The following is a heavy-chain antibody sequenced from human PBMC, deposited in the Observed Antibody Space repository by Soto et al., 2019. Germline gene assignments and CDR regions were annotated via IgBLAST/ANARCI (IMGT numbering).Heavy chain of an antibody. Sequence: SGGSLRLSCAASGFTFSSYAMHWVRQAPGKGLEWVAVISYDGSNKYYADSVKGRFTISRDNSKNTLYLQMNSLRAEDTAVYYCAKDSGYDFYYYMDVWGKGTTVTVSS. V-gene: IGHV3-30-3*01. D-gene: IGHD5-12*01. CDR2: ISYDGSNK. CDR3: AKDSGYDFYYYMDV. CDR1: GFTFSSYA. J-gene: IGHJ6*03.